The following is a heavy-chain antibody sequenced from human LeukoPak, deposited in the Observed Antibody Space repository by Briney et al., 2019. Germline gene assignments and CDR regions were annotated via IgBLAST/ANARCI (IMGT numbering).Heavy chain of an antibody. V-gene: IGHV4-59*01. J-gene: IGHJ4*02. Sequence: SETLSLTCTVSSGSISSYYWSWIRQPPGKGLEWIGYIYYSGSTNYNPSLKSRVTISVDTSKNQFSLTLSSVTAADTAVYYCARGGYSNGFDYWGQGTLVTVSS. CDR3: ARGGYSNGFDY. D-gene: IGHD5-18*01. CDR1: SGSISSYY. CDR2: IYYSGST.